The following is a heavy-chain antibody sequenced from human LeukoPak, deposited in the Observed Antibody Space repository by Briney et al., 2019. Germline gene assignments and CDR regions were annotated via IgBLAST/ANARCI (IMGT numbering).Heavy chain of an antibody. D-gene: IGHD6-19*01. V-gene: IGHV4-39*01. CDR3: VRHRQWLLFPDY. Sequence: PSETLSLTCTVSGDSISINYNWGWIRQPPGKGPEWIGSIFYSGDTYYSPSLKSRVTISVDTSKNQFSLKLSSRTAADTAVYYCVRHRQWLLFPDYWGQGTLVTVSS. CDR2: IFYSGDT. CDR1: GDSISINYN. J-gene: IGHJ4*02.